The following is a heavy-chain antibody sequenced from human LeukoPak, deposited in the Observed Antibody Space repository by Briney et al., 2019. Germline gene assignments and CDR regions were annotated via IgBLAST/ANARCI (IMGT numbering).Heavy chain of an antibody. D-gene: IGHD2-2*01. Sequence: GGSLRLSCAASGLTFSSFWMHWVRRAPGKGLEWVSRINSDGSTTTYADSVKGRLTISRDNAKNTLYLQMNSLRAEDTAVYYCARGYYSASRIDYWGQGALVTISS. V-gene: IGHV3-74*01. CDR3: ARGYYSASRIDY. J-gene: IGHJ4*02. CDR2: INSDGSTT. CDR1: GLTFSSFW.